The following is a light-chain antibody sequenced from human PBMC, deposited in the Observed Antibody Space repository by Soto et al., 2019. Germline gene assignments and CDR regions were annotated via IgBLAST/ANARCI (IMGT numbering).Light chain of an antibody. Sequence: EIMMTQSPATQSVSPGERATLSSRADQNIYNNLAWYQQKPGQAPRLLIYHASSRATGIPARFSGSGSGTDFTLTITSLQSEDFAVYYCQQYTNWPLTFGGGTKVEI. V-gene: IGKV3-15*01. CDR1: QNIYNN. CDR2: HAS. J-gene: IGKJ4*01. CDR3: QQYTNWPLT.